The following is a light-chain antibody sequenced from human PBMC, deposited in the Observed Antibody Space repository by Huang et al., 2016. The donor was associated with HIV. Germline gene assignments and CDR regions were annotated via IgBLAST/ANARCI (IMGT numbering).Light chain of an antibody. CDR2: GTS. CDR1: PYIISY. Sequence: IQLTQSPSSLSASVGDRVTITCRASPYIISYLAWYQQKPGKPPTLLIYGTSTLQRGGPSRFSGSGSGTDFTLTINSLQPEDFATDYCQQLNSYRLTFGGGTRVEI. CDR3: QQLNSYRLT. J-gene: IGKJ4*01. V-gene: IGKV1-9*01.